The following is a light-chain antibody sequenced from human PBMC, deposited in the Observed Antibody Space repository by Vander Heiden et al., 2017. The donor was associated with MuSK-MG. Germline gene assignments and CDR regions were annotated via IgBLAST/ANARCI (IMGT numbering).Light chain of an antibody. CDR3: QKRSNCPPT. CDR1: QSVGSY. V-gene: IGKV3-11*01. CDR2: DVS. Sequence: EIALTQSPATLSLFPGERATLSCRASQSVGSYLAWYQQKPGQAPRLLIYDVSSRAPGIPARFSGSGSATDFTLTISSLEPEDFAVYYCQKRSNCPPTFGQGTKVEIK. J-gene: IGKJ1*01.